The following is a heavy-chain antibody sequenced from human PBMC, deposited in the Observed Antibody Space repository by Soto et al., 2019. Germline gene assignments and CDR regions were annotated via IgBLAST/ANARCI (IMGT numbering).Heavy chain of an antibody. CDR1: GYTFTDYY. V-gene: IGHV1-46*01. J-gene: IGHJ6*02. CDR2: INPSGGST. Sequence: GASVKVSCKASGYTFTDYYMHWVRQAPGQGLEWMGIINPSGGSTSYAQKFQGRVTMTRGTSTGTVYMEVSSLRSEDTAVYYCARGGRITMYGVDHGMDVWGQGTTVTVSS. CDR3: ARGGRITMYGVDHGMDV. D-gene: IGHD3-3*01.